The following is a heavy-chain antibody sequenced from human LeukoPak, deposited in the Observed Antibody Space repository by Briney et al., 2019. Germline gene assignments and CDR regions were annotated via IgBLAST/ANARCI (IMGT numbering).Heavy chain of an antibody. CDR1: GGSISSYY. V-gene: IGHV4-59*08. D-gene: IGHD6-19*01. J-gene: IGHJ4*02. CDR2: IYYSGST. CDR3: ARHSASGWYYFEY. Sequence: PSETLSLTCTVSGGSISSYYWSWIRQPPGKGLEWIGYIYYSGSTNYNPSLKSRVTIAVDTSKNRFSLKLSSVTTADTAVYYCARHSASGWYYFEYWGQGTLVTVSS.